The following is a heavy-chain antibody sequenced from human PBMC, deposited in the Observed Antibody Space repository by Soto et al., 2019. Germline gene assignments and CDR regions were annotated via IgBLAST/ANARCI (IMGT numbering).Heavy chain of an antibody. D-gene: IGHD3-10*01. Sequence: SGGSLRLSCAASGFTFSSYSMNWVRQAPGKGLEWVSSISSSSYIYYADSVKGRFTISRDNAKNSLYLQMNSLRAEDTAVYYCARDGYYYGSGKNYWGQGTLVTVSS. CDR1: GFTFSSYS. CDR3: ARDGYYYGSGKNY. V-gene: IGHV3-21*01. J-gene: IGHJ4*02. CDR2: ISSSSYI.